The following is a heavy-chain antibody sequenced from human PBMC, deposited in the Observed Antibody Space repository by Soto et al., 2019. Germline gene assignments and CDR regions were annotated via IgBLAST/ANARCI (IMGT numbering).Heavy chain of an antibody. CDR1: GGSISSSNW. CDR2: IYHSGST. D-gene: IGHD4-4*01. Sequence: QVQLQESGPGLVKPSGTLSLTCAVSGGSISSSNWWSWVRQPPGKGLEWIGEIYHSGSTNYNRSLKSRVTKPVDKSKNPFSLKLSSVTAAHTAVYYCASLGTTVTTFDYWGQGTLVTVSS. CDR3: ASLGTTVTTFDY. J-gene: IGHJ4*02. V-gene: IGHV4-4*02.